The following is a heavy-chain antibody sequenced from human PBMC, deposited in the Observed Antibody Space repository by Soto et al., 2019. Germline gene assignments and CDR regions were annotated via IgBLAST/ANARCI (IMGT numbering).Heavy chain of an antibody. D-gene: IGHD3-10*01. Sequence: EVQLLESGGGLVQPGGSLRLSCAASGFTFSTYAMSWVRQAPGKGLEWVSAISGSGRTTYYADSVKGRFTISRDNSKNTRYLQMNSLRAEDTAVYYCAKDLRGAYWGQGTLVTVSS. CDR2: ISGSGRTT. CDR1: GFTFSTYA. J-gene: IGHJ4*02. CDR3: AKDLRGAY. V-gene: IGHV3-23*01.